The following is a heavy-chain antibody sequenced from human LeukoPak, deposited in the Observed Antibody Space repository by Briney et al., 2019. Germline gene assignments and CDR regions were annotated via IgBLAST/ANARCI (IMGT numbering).Heavy chain of an antibody. CDR1: GYTFSIYS. CDR3: ARDGRYYGSGSYFHYYYGMDV. J-gene: IGHJ6*02. Sequence: ASVKVSCKASGYTFSIYSINWVRQAPGQGLEWMGWINTNTGNPTSAQDFTGRFVFSLDTSVSTAYLQINSLKAEDTAVYYCARDGRYYGSGSYFHYYYGMDVWGQGTTVTVSS. CDR2: INTNTGNP. V-gene: IGHV7-4-1*02. D-gene: IGHD3-10*01.